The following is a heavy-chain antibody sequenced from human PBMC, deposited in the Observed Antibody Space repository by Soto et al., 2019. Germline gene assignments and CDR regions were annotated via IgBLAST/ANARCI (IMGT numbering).Heavy chain of an antibody. J-gene: IGHJ4*02. Sequence: QVQLVESGGGVVQPGRSLRLSCAASGFTFSSYGMHWVRQAPGKGLEWVAVIWYDGSNKYYADSVKGRFTISRDNSKNTLYLQMNSLRAEDTAVYYCARYRYYGSGSYCDYWGQGTLVTVSS. CDR3: ARYRYYGSGSYCDY. V-gene: IGHV3-33*01. CDR2: IWYDGSNK. CDR1: GFTFSSYG. D-gene: IGHD3-10*01.